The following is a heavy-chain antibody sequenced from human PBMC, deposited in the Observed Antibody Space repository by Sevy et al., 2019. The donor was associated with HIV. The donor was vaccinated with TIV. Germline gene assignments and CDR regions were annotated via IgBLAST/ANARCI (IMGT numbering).Heavy chain of an antibody. Sequence: GGSLRLSCAASGFTFSDYYMSWIRQAPGKGLQWVSYICSGRSYTYYADSVKGRFTISRDNAKNSLYLQMNSLRAEDTAVYYCARDSGTDVDTAMVRSVFDIWGQGTMVTLSS. CDR2: ICSGRSYT. CDR1: GFTFSDYY. V-gene: IGHV3-11*06. CDR3: ARDSGTDVDTAMVRSVFDI. D-gene: IGHD5-18*01. J-gene: IGHJ3*02.